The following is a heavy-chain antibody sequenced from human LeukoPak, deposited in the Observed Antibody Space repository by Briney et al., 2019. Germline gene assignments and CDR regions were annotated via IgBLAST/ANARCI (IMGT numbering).Heavy chain of an antibody. CDR1: GYTFTGYY. CDR2: MNPNSGNT. D-gene: IGHD3-10*01. Sequence: GASVKVSCKASGYTFTGYYMHWVRQAPGQGLEWMGWMNPNSGNTGYAQKFQGRVTITRNTSISTAYMELSSLRSEDTAVYYCARAGVRKAFDIWGQGTMVTVSS. V-gene: IGHV1-8*03. CDR3: ARAGVRKAFDI. J-gene: IGHJ3*02.